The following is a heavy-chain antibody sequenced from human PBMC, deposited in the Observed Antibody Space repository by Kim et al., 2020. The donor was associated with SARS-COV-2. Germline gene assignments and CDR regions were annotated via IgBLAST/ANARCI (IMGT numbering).Heavy chain of an antibody. CDR1: GFMFSGSA. V-gene: IGHV3-73*01. D-gene: IGHD3-10*01. CDR3: NGFGELFGYYSYGMDV. J-gene: IGHJ6*02. Sequence: GGSLRLSCAASGFMFSGSAMHWVRQASGKGLEWVGRIRSEPKGYATAYAASVKGRFTISRDDSKNTAYLQMNSLKTEDTAMYYCNGFGELFGYYSYGMDVWGQGTTVTVSS. CDR2: IRSEPKGYAT.